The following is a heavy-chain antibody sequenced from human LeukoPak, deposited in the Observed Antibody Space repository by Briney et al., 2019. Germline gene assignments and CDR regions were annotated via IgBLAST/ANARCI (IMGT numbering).Heavy chain of an antibody. CDR1: GFTFSSYE. V-gene: IGHV3-48*03. J-gene: IGHJ4*02. D-gene: IGHD5-18*01. CDR2: ISSSGSTI. CDR3: ARDLLDTSFDY. Sequence: GGSLRLSCAASGFTFSSYEMNWIRQAPGKGLEWVSYISSSGSTIYYADSVKGRFTISRDNAKNSLYLQMNSLRAEDTAVYYCARDLLDTSFDYWGQGTLVTVSS.